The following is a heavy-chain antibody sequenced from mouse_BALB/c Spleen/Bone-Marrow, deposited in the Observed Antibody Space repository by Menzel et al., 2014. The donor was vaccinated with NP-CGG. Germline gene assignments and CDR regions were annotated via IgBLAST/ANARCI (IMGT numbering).Heavy chain of an antibody. Sequence: EVKLVESGGGLVQPGGSRKLSCAASGFTFSDYGMAWVRLSPGKGPEWVAFTSSLAYSIYYADTVTGRFTISRENAKNTLYLEMSSLRSEDTAMYYCARGQGATGAMDYWGQGTSVTVSS. J-gene: IGHJ4*01. V-gene: IGHV5-15*02. D-gene: IGHD3-1*01. CDR3: ARGQGATGAMDY. CDR1: GFTFSDYG. CDR2: TSSLAYSI.